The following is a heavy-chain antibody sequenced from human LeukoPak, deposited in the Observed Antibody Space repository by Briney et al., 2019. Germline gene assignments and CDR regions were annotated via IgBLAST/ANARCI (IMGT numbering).Heavy chain of an antibody. CDR2: INPNSGGT. V-gene: IGHV1-2*02. Sequence: GASVKVSCKASGYTFTGYYMHWVRQAPGQGLEWMGWINPNSGGTNYAQKFQGRVTMTRDTSISTAYMELSRLRSDDTAVYYCARDAHYYDSSGYYVYWGQGTLVTVPS. CDR1: GYTFTGYY. J-gene: IGHJ4*02. CDR3: ARDAHYYDSSGYYVY. D-gene: IGHD3-22*01.